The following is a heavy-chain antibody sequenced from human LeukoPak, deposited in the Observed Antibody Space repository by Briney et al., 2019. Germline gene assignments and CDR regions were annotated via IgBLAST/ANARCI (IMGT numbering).Heavy chain of an antibody. J-gene: IGHJ4*02. CDR3: ARVTGYMIEDYFDY. D-gene: IGHD3-22*01. CDR1: GGSISSYY. V-gene: IGHV4-59*01. CDR2: IYYSGST. Sequence: SETLSLTCTVSGGSISSYYWSWIRQPPGKGLEWIGYIYYSGSTNYNPSLKSRVAISVDTSKNQFSLKLRSVTAADTAVYYCARVTGYMIEDYFDYWGQGTLVTVSS.